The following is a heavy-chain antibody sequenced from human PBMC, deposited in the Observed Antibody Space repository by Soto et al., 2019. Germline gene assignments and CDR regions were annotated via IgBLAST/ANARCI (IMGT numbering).Heavy chain of an antibody. CDR3: ARGRTVRNYADDSSDYFYFFDY. J-gene: IGHJ4*02. Sequence: SETLSLTCTVSGESISTFYWVWMRQSPGKELEWIGYVYYTGSTNYNPSLKSRVTISVDRSKNQFSLKLTSANAADTAVYYCARGRTVRNYADDSSDYFYFFDYWGQGTQVTVSS. V-gene: IGHV4-59*01. D-gene: IGHD3-22*01. CDR2: VYYTGST. CDR1: GESISTFY.